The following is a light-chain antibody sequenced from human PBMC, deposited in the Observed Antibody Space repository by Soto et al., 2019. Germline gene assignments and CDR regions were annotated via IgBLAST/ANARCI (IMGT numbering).Light chain of an antibody. Sequence: QSALTQPASVSGSPGQSNTISCTGTSSDVGGYNFVSWYQQHPGKAPKFLIYDVSNRPSGVSTRFSGSKSGNTASLTISGLQAEDEADYYCSSYTSSSTQVFGTGTKLTVL. CDR1: SSDVGGYNF. V-gene: IGLV2-14*03. CDR3: SSYTSSSTQV. CDR2: DVS. J-gene: IGLJ1*01.